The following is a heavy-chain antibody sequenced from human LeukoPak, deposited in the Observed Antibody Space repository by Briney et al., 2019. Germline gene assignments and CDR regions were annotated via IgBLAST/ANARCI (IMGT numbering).Heavy chain of an antibody. V-gene: IGHV4-61*01. CDR3: ARDVTYYYGSGSYWYYMDV. Sequence: SETLSLTCTVSGYSISSGYYWSWIRQPPGKGLEWIGYIYYSGSTNYNPSLKSRVTISVDTSKNQFSLKLSSVTAADTAVYYCARDVTYYYGSGSYWYYMDVWGKGTTVTISS. J-gene: IGHJ6*03. CDR1: GYSISSGYY. CDR2: IYYSGST. D-gene: IGHD3-10*01.